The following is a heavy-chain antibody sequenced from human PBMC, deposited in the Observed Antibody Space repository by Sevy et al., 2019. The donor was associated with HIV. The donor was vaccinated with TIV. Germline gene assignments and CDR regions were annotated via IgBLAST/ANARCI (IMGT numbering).Heavy chain of an antibody. V-gene: IGHV3-53*01. D-gene: IGHD2-15*01. CDR2: IYSGGST. CDR3: ARVNRSGGSCYYYYGMDV. Sequence: GGSLRLSCAASGLTVSSNYMSWVRQAPGKGLEWVSLIYSGGSTYYADSVKGRFTISRDNSKNTLYLEMNSLRAEDTAVYYCARVNRSGGSCYYYYGMDVWGQGTTVTVSS. CDR1: GLTVSSNY. J-gene: IGHJ6*02.